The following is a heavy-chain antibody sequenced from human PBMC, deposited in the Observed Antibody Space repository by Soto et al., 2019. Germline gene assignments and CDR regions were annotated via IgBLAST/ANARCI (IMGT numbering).Heavy chain of an antibody. J-gene: IGHJ3*02. V-gene: IGHV3-73*01. Sequence: GGSLRLSCAASGFTFSGSAMHWVRQASGKGLEWVGRIRSKANSYATAYAASVKGRFTISRDDSKNTAYLQMNSLKTEDTAVYYCTRPLPLWFGEYDAFDIWGQGTMVTVSS. D-gene: IGHD3-10*01. CDR1: GFTFSGSA. CDR3: TRPLPLWFGEYDAFDI. CDR2: IRSKANSYAT.